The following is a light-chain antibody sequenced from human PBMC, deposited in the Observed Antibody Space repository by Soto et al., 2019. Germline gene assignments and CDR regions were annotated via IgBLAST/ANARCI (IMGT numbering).Light chain of an antibody. CDR3: QQYGSLPIT. Sequence: VLTQSPGTLSLSPGEGATLSCRASQSVSSNFLAWYQQKLGQAPRLLIYGASTRVTGIPDRFSGSGSGTDFTLTISRLESEDFAVYYCQQYGSLPITFGPGTKVDIK. CDR2: GAS. V-gene: IGKV3-20*01. J-gene: IGKJ3*01. CDR1: QSVSSNF.